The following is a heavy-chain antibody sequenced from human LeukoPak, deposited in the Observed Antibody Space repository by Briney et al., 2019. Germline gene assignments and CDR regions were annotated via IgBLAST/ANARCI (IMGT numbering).Heavy chain of an antibody. Sequence: ASVKVSCKASGYTFTGYYIHWVRQAPGQGLEWMGWINPNSGVTNYAQQFQGRVNMTRDTSISTAYMEVSRLRCDDTALYYCARRSTAALTYYFDYWGQGTLVTVSS. CDR1: GYTFTGYY. CDR3: ARRSTAALTYYFDY. V-gene: IGHV1-2*02. D-gene: IGHD6-25*01. J-gene: IGHJ4*02. CDR2: INPNSGVT.